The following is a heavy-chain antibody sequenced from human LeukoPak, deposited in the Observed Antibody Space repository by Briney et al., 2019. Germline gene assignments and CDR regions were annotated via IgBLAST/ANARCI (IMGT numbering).Heavy chain of an antibody. CDR1: GYTFTGHY. CDR2: IDSNSGGA. V-gene: IGHV1-2*06. J-gene: IGHJ3*02. Sequence: GASVKVSCKASGYTFTGHYMHWVRQAPGQGLEWMGRIDSNSGGANYAQKFQGRVTMTRDTSISTAYMELSGLRSDDTAVYYSARDREVGSTDDAFDIWGQGTRVIVSS. CDR3: ARDREVGSTDDAFDI. D-gene: IGHD1-26*01.